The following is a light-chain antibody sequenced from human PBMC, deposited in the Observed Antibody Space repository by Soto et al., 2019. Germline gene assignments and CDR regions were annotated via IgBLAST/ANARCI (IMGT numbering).Light chain of an antibody. CDR1: SSNIGAGYD. Sequence: SALRQPASVSGAPGQRVTISCTGSSSNIGAGYDVHWYQQLPGTAPKLLIYGNSNRPSGVPDRFSGSKSGTSASLAITGLQAEDEADYYCQSYDSSLSGSYVFGTGTKVTVL. CDR3: QSYDSSLSGSYV. J-gene: IGLJ1*01. V-gene: IGLV1-40*01. CDR2: GNS.